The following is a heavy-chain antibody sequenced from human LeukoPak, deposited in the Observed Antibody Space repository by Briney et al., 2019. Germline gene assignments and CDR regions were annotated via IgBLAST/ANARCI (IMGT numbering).Heavy chain of an antibody. V-gene: IGHV3-23*01. Sequence: GGSLTLSCAASGFTFSSYAMSWVRQAPGKGLEWVSGISTSGGSTGYADSVRGRFTISRDNPGNTLYMEMNSLRGEDTAVYYCAIMHPYYDGSGYWVRWGQGTLVTVSS. D-gene: IGHD3-22*01. CDR3: AIMHPYYDGSGYWVR. J-gene: IGHJ4*02. CDR1: GFTFSSYA. CDR2: ISTSGGST.